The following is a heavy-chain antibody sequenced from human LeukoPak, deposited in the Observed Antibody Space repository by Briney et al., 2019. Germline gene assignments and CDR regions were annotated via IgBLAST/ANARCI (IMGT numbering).Heavy chain of an antibody. J-gene: IGHJ6*02. CDR2: ISGSGCGT. CDR3: AKHLGYCSGGSCYAQVNYGMDV. V-gene: IGHV3-23*01. CDR1: GYTFRSYA. Sequence: GVSLTLPCAASGYTFRSYAMSWVRQAPGKGLEWVSSISGSGCGTYYADSVKGRFTISRDSSKNTLYLKMNSLRAEETAVYYCAKHLGYCSGGSCYAQVNYGMDVWGQGTTVTVSS. D-gene: IGHD2-15*01.